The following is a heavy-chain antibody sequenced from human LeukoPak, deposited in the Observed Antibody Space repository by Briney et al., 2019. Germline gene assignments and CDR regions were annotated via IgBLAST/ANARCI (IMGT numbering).Heavy chain of an antibody. CDR3: AREYSGSYPFDY. J-gene: IGHJ4*02. CDR2: INPNSGGT. Sequence: GASVKVSCKASGYTFTGYYMHWVRQAPGQGLEWMGWINPNSGGTNYAQKFQGRVTMTRDTSISTACMELSRLRSDDTAVYYCAREYSGSYPFDYWGQGTLVTVSS. V-gene: IGHV1-2*02. CDR1: GYTFTGYY. D-gene: IGHD1-26*01.